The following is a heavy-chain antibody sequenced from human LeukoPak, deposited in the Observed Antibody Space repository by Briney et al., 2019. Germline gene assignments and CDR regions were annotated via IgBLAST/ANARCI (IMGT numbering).Heavy chain of an antibody. CDR3: ARGDGPGGNDAFDI. J-gene: IGHJ3*02. CDR1: GFTFTSAW. D-gene: IGHD3-10*01. Sequence: GGSLRLSCAASGFTFTSAWMSWVRQAPGKGLEWVSVIYSGGSTYYADSVKGRFTISRDNSKNTLYLQMNSLRAEDTAVYYCARGDGPGGNDAFDIWGQGTMVTVSS. CDR2: IYSGGST. V-gene: IGHV3-53*01.